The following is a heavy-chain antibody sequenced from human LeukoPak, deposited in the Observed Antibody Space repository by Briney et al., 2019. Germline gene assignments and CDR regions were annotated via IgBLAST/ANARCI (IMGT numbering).Heavy chain of an antibody. V-gene: IGHV4-39*07. CDR1: GGSISSSSYY. J-gene: IGHJ4*02. CDR3: AGESIDGVRL. CDR2: IYYSGST. D-gene: IGHD6-6*01. Sequence: SETLSLTCTVSGGSISSSSYYWGWIRQPPGKGLEWIGSIYYSGSTYYNPSLKSRVTISVDTSKNQFSLKLSSVTAADTAVYYCAGESIDGVRLWGQGTLVTVSS.